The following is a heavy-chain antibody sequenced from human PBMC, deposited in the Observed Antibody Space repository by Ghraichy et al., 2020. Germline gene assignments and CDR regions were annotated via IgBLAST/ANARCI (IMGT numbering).Heavy chain of an antibody. Sequence: LSLTCAVSGFTFNRHDMTWVRQAPGKGLEWVSYISSSSTTINYTDSVKGRFTISRDNAKNSLYLQMNSLRVEDTAVYYCARDLASPYYGMDVWGQGTTVTFSS. CDR2: ISSSSTTI. V-gene: IGHV3-48*01. CDR3: ARDLASPYYGMDV. J-gene: IGHJ6*02. CDR1: GFTFNRHD.